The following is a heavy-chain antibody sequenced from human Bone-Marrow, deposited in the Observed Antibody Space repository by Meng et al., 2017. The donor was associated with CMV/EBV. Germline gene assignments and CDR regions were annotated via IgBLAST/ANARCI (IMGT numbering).Heavy chain of an antibody. CDR3: ARGLVRRRNWFDP. CDR2: MNPNSGNT. Sequence: ASVKVSCKASGGTFSSYAISWVRQAPGQGLEWMGWMNPNSGNTGYAQKFQGRVTMTRNTSISTAYMELSSLRSEDTAVYYCARGLVRRRNWFDPWGQGTLVTVSS. J-gene: IGHJ5*02. D-gene: IGHD6-6*01. CDR1: GGTFSSYA. V-gene: IGHV1-8*02.